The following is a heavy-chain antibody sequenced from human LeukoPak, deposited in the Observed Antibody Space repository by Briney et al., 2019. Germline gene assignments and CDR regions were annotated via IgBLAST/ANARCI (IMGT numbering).Heavy chain of an antibody. CDR3: ARDRGSGYFFDY. J-gene: IGHJ4*02. CDR1: GGSISSGDYY. CDR2: IYYSGST. V-gene: IGHV4-30-4*08. Sequence: SQTLSLTCTVSGGSISSGDYYWSWIRQPPGKGLEWIEYIYYSGSTYYNPSLKSRVTISVDTSKNQFSLKLSSVTAADTAVYYCARDRGSGYFFDYWGQGTLVTVSS. D-gene: IGHD3-22*01.